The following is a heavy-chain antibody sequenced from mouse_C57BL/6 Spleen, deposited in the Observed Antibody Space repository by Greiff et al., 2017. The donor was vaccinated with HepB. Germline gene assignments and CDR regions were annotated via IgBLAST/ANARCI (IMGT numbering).Heavy chain of an antibody. J-gene: IGHJ1*03. CDR1: GYAFSSSW. CDR3: ARGTTVVAGYFDV. V-gene: IGHV1-82*01. D-gene: IGHD1-1*01. Sequence: QVQLKESGPELVKPGASVKISCKASGYAFSSSWMNWVKQRPGKGLEWIGRIYPGDGDTNYNGKFKGKATLTADKSSSTAYMQLSSLTSEDSAVYFCARGTTVVAGYFDVWGTGTTVTVSS. CDR2: IYPGDGDT.